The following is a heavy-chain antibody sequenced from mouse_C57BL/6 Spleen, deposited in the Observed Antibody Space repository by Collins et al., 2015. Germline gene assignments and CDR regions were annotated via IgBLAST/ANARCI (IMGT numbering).Heavy chain of an antibody. J-gene: IGHJ1*01. D-gene: IGHD2-1*01. V-gene: IGHV1-82*01. CDR1: DYAFSSSW. CDR2: IYPGDGDS. Sequence: QVQLQQSGPELVKPGASLKISCKASDYAFSSSWMNWVKQRPGQGLEWIGRIYPGDGDSNYNGKFKGKATLTADTSSSTAYIQLSSLTSVDSAVYFCAKSRANYVWYFGCLGRRDHGHRLL. CDR3: AKSRANYVWYFGC.